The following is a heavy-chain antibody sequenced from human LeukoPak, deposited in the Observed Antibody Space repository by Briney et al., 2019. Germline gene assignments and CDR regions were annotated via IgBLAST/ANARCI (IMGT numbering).Heavy chain of an antibody. CDR3: ARAPTVVRIFDY. J-gene: IGHJ4*02. CDR2: INHSGIT. V-gene: IGHV4-34*01. D-gene: IGHD4-23*01. Sequence: SETLSLTCAVYGESFSDYYWSWIRQPPGKGLEWIGEINHSGITNYNPSLKSRVTISVDTSKNQFSLKLSSVTAADTAVYYCARAPTVVRIFDYWGQGTLVTVSS. CDR1: GESFSDYY.